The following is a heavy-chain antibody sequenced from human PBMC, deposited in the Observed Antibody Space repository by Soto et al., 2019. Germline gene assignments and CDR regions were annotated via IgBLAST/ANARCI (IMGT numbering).Heavy chain of an antibody. CDR2: IYTSGST. J-gene: IGHJ4*02. Sequence: QVQLQESGPGLVKPSETLSLTCTVSGGSISSYYWSWIRQPAGKGLEWIGRIYTSGSTNYNPSLKSRVTMSVDTSKNQFSLKLSSVTAADTAVYYCASTTRGHYYDSSGYYYYDWGQGTLVTVSS. D-gene: IGHD3-22*01. CDR3: ASTTRGHYYDSSGYYYYD. CDR1: GGSISSYY. V-gene: IGHV4-4*07.